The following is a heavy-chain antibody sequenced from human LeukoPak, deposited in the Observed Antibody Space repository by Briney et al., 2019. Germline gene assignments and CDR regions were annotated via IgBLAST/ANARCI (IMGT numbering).Heavy chain of an antibody. Sequence: ASVKVSCKASGYTFTSYDINWVRQATGQGLEWMGWMNPNSGNTGYAQKFQGRVTMTRNTSISTAYMELSSLRSEDTAVYYCARGKDSSPRPYYYYYMDVWGKGTTVPVSS. V-gene: IGHV1-8*01. J-gene: IGHJ6*03. D-gene: IGHD6-13*01. CDR2: MNPNSGNT. CDR3: ARGKDSSPRPYYYYYMDV. CDR1: GYTFTSYD.